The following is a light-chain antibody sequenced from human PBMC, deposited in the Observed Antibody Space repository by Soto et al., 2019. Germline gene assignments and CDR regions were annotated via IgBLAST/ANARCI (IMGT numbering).Light chain of an antibody. CDR1: SSDVGAYNY. CDR3: TSYSSSSPVH. J-gene: IGLJ2*01. CDR2: EVT. V-gene: IGLV2-14*01. Sequence: QSALTQPASVSGSLGQSITISRTGTSSDVGAYNYVSWYQQHPDKAPKLLIFEVTNRPSGVSGRFSGSKSGITASLSISGLQPEDEADYYCTSYSSSSPVHFGGGTQLTVL.